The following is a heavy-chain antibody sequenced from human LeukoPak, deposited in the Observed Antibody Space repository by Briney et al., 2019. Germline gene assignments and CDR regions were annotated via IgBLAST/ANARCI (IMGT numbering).Heavy chain of an antibody. CDR3: ARDRGVGATSAAYGMDV. V-gene: IGHV1-46*01. D-gene: IGHD1-26*01. J-gene: IGHJ6*02. CDR2: INPSGGST. CDR1: GYTFTSYY. Sequence: ASVKVSCKASGYTFTSYYMHWVRQAPGQGLEWMGIINPSGGSTNYGQKFQGRVTMARDTSTSTVSMELSSLSSEDTAVYYCARDRGVGATSAAYGMDVWAKGPRSPSP.